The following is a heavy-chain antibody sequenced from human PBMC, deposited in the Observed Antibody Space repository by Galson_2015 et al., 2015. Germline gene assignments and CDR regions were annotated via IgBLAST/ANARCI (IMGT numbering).Heavy chain of an antibody. D-gene: IGHD4-17*01. V-gene: IGHV7-4-1*02. CDR3: ARPQGLTTVTFDAFDI. CDR1: VYTFTSYA. Sequence: SCKASVYTFTSYAMNWVRQAPGQGLEWMGWINTNTGNPTYAQGFTGRFVFSLDTSVSTAYLQISSLKAEDTAVYYCARPQGLTTVTFDAFDIWGQGTMVTVSS. J-gene: IGHJ3*02. CDR2: INTNTGNP.